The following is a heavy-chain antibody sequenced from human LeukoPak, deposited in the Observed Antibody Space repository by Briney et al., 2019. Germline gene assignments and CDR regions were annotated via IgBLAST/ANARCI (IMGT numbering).Heavy chain of an antibody. V-gene: IGHV3-23*01. J-gene: IGHJ6*02. D-gene: IGHD6-13*01. CDR3: AKGAAVATVRALYYYGMDV. CDR1: GFTFSSYA. CDR2: ISGSGGST. Sequence: GGSLRLSCAASGFTFSSYAMSWVRQAPGKGLEWVSAISGSGGSTYYADSVKGRFTISRDNSKNTLYLQMNSLRAEGTAVYYCAKGAAVATVRALYYYGMDVWGQGTTVTVSS.